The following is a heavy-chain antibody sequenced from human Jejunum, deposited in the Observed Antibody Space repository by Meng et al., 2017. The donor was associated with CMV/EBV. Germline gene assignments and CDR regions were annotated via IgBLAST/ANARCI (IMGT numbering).Heavy chain of an antibody. D-gene: IGHD2-15*01. Sequence: ASVSSVNYYWSGIRQTPGKGLEWIGYIFHSGSPNYNPSLESRVTISVDTSKNQFSLKLSSVTAADTAVYYCARQGDNNYYYTMDVWGQGTTVTVSS. V-gene: IGHV4-61*07. CDR2: IFHSGSP. CDR1: ASVSSVNYY. CDR3: ARQGDNNYYYTMDV. J-gene: IGHJ6*02.